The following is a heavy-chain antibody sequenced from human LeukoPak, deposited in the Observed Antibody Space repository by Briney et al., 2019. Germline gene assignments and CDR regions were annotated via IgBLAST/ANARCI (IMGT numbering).Heavy chain of an antibody. CDR2: IYHSGST. CDR3: ARETGPYSHIYYYYYYYMDV. Sequence: SETLSLTCIVSGGSTSSYYWSWIRQPPGKGLEWIGSIYHSGSTYYNPSLKSRVTISVDTSKNQFSLKLSSVTAADTAVYYCARETGPYSHIYYYYYYYMDVWGKGTTVTVSS. V-gene: IGHV4-38-2*02. D-gene: IGHD6-13*01. J-gene: IGHJ6*03. CDR1: GGSTSSYY.